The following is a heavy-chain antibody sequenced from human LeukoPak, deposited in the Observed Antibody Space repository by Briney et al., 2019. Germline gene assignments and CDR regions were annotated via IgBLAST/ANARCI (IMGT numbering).Heavy chain of an antibody. J-gene: IGHJ4*02. V-gene: IGHV3-48*01. D-gene: IGHD3-10*01. Sequence: PGGSLRLSCAASGFTFSSSNMHWVRQAPGKGLEWVSYITGSSSAMYYADSVKGRFTISRDNAKDSLFLQMNSLRADDTAVYYCARKGYGSGSYTYYFDYWGQGTLVTVSS. CDR2: ITGSSSAM. CDR1: GFTFSSSN. CDR3: ARKGYGSGSYTYYFDY.